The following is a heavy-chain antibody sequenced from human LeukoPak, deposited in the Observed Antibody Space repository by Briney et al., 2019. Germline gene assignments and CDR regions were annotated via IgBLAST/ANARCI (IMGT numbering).Heavy chain of an antibody. CDR1: GDSISNFY. D-gene: IGHD3-10*01. J-gene: IGHJ6*03. CDR2: IHINGDT. CDR3: ARDHLLYPYSMAV. Sequence: PSETLSLTCSVSGDSISNFYWSWTRQPAGKGLEWIGRIHINGDTNYNPSLKSRVTMSLDTSKNQFSLKLNSVTAADTAVYFCARDHLLYPYSMAVWGKGTTVTISS. V-gene: IGHV4-4*07.